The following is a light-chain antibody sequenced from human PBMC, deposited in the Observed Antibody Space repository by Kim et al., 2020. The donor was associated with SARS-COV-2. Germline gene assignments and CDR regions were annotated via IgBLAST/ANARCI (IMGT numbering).Light chain of an antibody. CDR1: SGDVGDYNF. J-gene: IGLJ2*01. Sequence: GQSVTISCTGTSGDVGDYNFVSWYQHHPGKAPKLILYDVYARPSGVPDRFSGSKSDNTASLTISGLRTEDAADYYCCSYAASDTLIFGGGTQLTVL. V-gene: IGLV2-11*01. CDR2: DVY. CDR3: CSYAASDTLI.